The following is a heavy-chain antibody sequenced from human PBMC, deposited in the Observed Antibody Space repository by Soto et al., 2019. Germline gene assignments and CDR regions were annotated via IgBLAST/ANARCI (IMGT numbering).Heavy chain of an antibody. J-gene: IGHJ6*02. Sequence: EVQLVESGGGLVQPGGSLRLSCEASGFTLSSYSMNWARQAPGQGLEWVSYISSSSSTIYYADSVKGRFTISRDNAKNSLYLKRNSLREEDTAVYYCARDNPRSSGWDVWGQGTTVTVSS. CDR1: GFTLSSYS. CDR3: ARDNPRSSGWDV. V-gene: IGHV3-48*02. CDR2: ISSSSSTI.